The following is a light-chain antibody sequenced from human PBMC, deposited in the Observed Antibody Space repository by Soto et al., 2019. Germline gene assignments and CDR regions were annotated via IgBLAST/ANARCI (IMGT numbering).Light chain of an antibody. CDR3: QQYNNWPSWT. V-gene: IGKV3D-15*01. CDR2: GAS. J-gene: IGKJ1*01. Sequence: PHSXATLSFFPEEXXXXXXXASKSVRTNLDWYQQKPXQAPRLLIYGASTXATGIPARFSGSGSGKEFTLTISSLQSEDFAVYYCQQYNNWPSWTFGPGTKVDIK. CDR1: KSVRTN.